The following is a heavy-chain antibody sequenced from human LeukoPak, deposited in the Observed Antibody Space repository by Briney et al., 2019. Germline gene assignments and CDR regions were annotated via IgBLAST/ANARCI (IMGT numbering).Heavy chain of an antibody. V-gene: IGHV4-39*07. J-gene: IGHJ4*02. CDR3: ARDRSGRFDY. Sequence: PSETLSLTCTVSGGSISSSSYYWGWIRQPPGRGLEWIGSIYYSGSTYYNPSLKSRVTISVDTSKNQFSLKLSSVTAADTAVYYCARDRSGRFDYWGQGTLVTVSS. CDR1: GGSISSSSYY. D-gene: IGHD1-26*01. CDR2: IYYSGST.